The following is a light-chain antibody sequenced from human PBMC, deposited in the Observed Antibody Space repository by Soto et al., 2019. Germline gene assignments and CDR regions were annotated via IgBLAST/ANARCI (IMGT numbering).Light chain of an antibody. Sequence: DIPMTQSPSTLSASVGDRVTITCRASQSISSWLAWYQQKPGKAPKLLIYDASSLESGVPSRFSGSGSGTEFTLTISSLQPDDFATYYCQHLSTFGQGTKLEIK. CDR3: QHLST. CDR1: QSISSW. CDR2: DAS. J-gene: IGKJ2*02. V-gene: IGKV1-5*01.